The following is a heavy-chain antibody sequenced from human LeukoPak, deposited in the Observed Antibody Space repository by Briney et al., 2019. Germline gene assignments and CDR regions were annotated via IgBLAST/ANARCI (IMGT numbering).Heavy chain of an antibody. CDR3: ATLNVLRYFDTTDY. V-gene: IGHV1-24*01. Sequence: ASVKVSCKVSGYTLTELSMHWVRQAPGKGLGWMGGFDPEDGETIYAQKFQGRVTMTEDTSTDTAYMELSSLRSEDTAVYYCATLNVLRYFDTTDYWGQGTLVTVSS. CDR2: FDPEDGET. J-gene: IGHJ4*02. D-gene: IGHD3-9*01. CDR1: GYTLTELS.